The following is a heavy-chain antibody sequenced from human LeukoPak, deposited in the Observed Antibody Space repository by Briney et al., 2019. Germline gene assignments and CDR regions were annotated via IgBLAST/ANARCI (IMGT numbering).Heavy chain of an antibody. V-gene: IGHV3-73*01. CDR3: TRRSIASTRTDDY. CDR2: IRSKSHSYAT. D-gene: IGHD6-13*01. CDR1: GFNFSGSA. J-gene: IGHJ4*02. Sequence: GGSLRLSCAASGFNFSGSAIHWVRQASGKGLEWVGRIRSKSHSYATTYAASLKGRFTISRDDSKNTTYLQLSSLKTDDTAVYYCTRRSIASTRTDDYWGQGTLVTVSS.